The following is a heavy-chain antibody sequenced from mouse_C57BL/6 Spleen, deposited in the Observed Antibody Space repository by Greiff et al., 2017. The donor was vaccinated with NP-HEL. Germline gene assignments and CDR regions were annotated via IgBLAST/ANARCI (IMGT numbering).Heavy chain of an antibody. CDR1: GYTFTSYW. V-gene: IGHV1-59*01. CDR2: IDPSDSYT. D-gene: IGHD1-1*01. J-gene: IGHJ2*01. CDR3: ARKAAHYYGSSSYFDY. Sequence: QVHVKQPGAELVRPGTSVKLSCKASGYTFTSYWMHWVKQRPGQGLEWIGVIDPSDSYTNYNQKFKGKATLTVDTSSSTAYMQLSSLTSEDSAVYYCARKAAHYYGSSSYFDYWGQGTTLTVSS.